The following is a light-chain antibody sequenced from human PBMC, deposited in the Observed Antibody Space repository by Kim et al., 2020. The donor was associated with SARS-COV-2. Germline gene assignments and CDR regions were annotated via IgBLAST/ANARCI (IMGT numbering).Light chain of an antibody. CDR1: NLGNKY. CDR2: QDN. Sequence: SYELTQPPSVSVSSGQTASITCSGDNLGNKYACWYQQKPGQSPMLVIYQDNKRPSGIPERISGSNSGNTATLTISGTQAMDEADYFCQASDSNTVVFGGGTPLTVL. V-gene: IGLV3-1*01. CDR3: QASDSNTVV. J-gene: IGLJ2*01.